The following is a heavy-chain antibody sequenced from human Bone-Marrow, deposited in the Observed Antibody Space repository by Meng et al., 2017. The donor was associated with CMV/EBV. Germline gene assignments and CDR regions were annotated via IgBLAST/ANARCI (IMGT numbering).Heavy chain of an antibody. V-gene: IGHV1-18*01. Sequence: ASVKVSCKTSGYTFATYGISWVRQAPGQGLEWMGWISTYNANTNYAQNLQGRVTMTTDTSTTTVYMELRSLTSDDTAVYYCARGGPYSSSWIQGDYYYGMDVWGQGTTVTVSS. CDR1: GYTFATYG. D-gene: IGHD6-13*01. CDR3: ARGGPYSSSWIQGDYYYGMDV. J-gene: IGHJ6*02. CDR2: ISTYNANT.